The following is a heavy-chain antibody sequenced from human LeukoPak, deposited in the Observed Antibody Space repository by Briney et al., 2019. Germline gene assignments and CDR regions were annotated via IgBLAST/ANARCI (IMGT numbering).Heavy chain of an antibody. V-gene: IGHV3-43*02. CDR3: AKGLGYCSGGSCDPPPDY. D-gene: IGHD2-15*01. CDR2: ISGDGGST. J-gene: IGHJ4*02. CDR1: GFTFDDYA. Sequence: GGSLRLSCAASGFTFDDYAMHWVRQAPGKGLEWVSLISGDGGSTYYAGSVKGRFTISRDNSKNSLYLQMNSLRTEDTALYYCAKGLGYCSGGSCDPPPDYWGQGTLVTVSS.